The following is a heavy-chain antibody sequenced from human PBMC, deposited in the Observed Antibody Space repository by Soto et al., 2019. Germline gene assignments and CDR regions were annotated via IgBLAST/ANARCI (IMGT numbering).Heavy chain of an antibody. D-gene: IGHD5-18*01. J-gene: IGHJ4*02. Sequence: NLSETLSLACTVSGGSISSYYWSWIRQPPGKGLEWIGYIYYSGSTNYNPSLKSRVNISVDTSKNQFSLKLSSVTAADTAVYYCARGLGYSYALDYWGQGTLVTVSS. CDR2: IYYSGST. CDR3: ARGLGYSYALDY. CDR1: GGSISSYY. V-gene: IGHV4-59*01.